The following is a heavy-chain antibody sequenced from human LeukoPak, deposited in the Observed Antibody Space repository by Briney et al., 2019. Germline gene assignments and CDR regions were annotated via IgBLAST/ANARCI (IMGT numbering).Heavy chain of an antibody. D-gene: IGHD3-16*01. J-gene: IGHJ4*02. CDR1: GFTFSSYW. CDR2: INSDGSST. Sequence: PGGSLRLSCAASGFTFSSYWMHWVRQAPGKGLVWVSRINSDGSSTSYAVSVKGRFTISRDNAKNTLYLQMNSLRAEDTAVYYCARDSTGDVADYWGQGTLVTVSS. CDR3: ARDSTGDVADY. V-gene: IGHV3-74*01.